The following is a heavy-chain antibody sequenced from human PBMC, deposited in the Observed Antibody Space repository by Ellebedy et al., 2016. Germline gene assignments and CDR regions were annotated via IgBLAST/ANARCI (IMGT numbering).Heavy chain of an antibody. V-gene: IGHV3-48*01. J-gene: IGHJ4*02. Sequence: GESLKISXVASGLTFSSYAMNWVRQAPGKGLEWISHIRSSGETTYYADSVRDRFTMSRDNAKNSLYLQMNSLRAEDTAVYYCARGPDIPAMYYFDYWGQGTLVTVSS. CDR1: GLTFSSYA. CDR3: ARGPDIPAMYYFDY. CDR2: IRSSGETT. D-gene: IGHD6-25*01.